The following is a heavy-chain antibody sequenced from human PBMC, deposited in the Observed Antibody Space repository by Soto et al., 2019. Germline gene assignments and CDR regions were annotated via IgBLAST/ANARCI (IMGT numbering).Heavy chain of an antibody. CDR1: GFTFSNYG. Sequence: GGSLRLSCAASGFTFSNYGMHWVRQAPGKGLEWVAVIWYDGSNKYYADSVKGRFTISRDNSKNTLYLQMNSLRAEDTAVYYCAKELRVQDYYFDYWGQGALVTVSS. CDR3: AKELRVQDYYFDY. CDR2: IWYDGSNK. V-gene: IGHV3-30*02. J-gene: IGHJ4*02.